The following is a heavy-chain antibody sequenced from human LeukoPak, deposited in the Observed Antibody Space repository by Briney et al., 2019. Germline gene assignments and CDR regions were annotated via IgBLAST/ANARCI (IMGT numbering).Heavy chain of an antibody. CDR2: IYYSGTT. V-gene: IGHV4-59*01. CDR3: ARNSGWFLY. D-gene: IGHD6-19*01. J-gene: IGHJ4*02. Sequence: SETLSLTCTVSGGSITPYYWTCIRQSPGKELEWIGNIYYSGTTNYNPSLKSRVTISVDTSKNQFSLKLSSVTAADTAVYYCARNSGWFLYWGQGTLVTVSS. CDR1: GGSITPYY.